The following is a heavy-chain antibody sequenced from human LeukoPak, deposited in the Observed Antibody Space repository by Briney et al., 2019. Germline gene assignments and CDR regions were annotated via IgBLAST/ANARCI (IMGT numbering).Heavy chain of an antibody. Sequence: GGSLRLSCAASGFTFSSYAMSWVRQAPGKGLEWVSAISGSGGSTYYADSVKGRFTISRDNSKNTLYLQMNSLRAEDTAVYYPAKVRGGGIAFDIWGQGTMVTVSS. CDR3: AKVRGGGIAFDI. CDR2: ISGSGGST. J-gene: IGHJ3*02. V-gene: IGHV3-23*01. D-gene: IGHD3-16*01. CDR1: GFTFSSYA.